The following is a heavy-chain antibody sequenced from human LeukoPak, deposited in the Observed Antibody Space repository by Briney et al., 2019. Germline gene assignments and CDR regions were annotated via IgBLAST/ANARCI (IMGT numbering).Heavy chain of an antibody. CDR2: LYYSGST. CDR1: GGSISSYY. J-gene: IGHJ4*02. Sequence: SETLSLTCTISGGSISSYYWSWIRQPPGKGLGWIGSLYYSGSTNYNTSLKSRVTISVETSKNQFSLKLSSVTAADTAVYYCARRHVEYSSSSDPYYFDYWGQGTLVTVSS. V-gene: IGHV4-59*01. D-gene: IGHD6-6*01. CDR3: ARRHVEYSSSSDPYYFDY.